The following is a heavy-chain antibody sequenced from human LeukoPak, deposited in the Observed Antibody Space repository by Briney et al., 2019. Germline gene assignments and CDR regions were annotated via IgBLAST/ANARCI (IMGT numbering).Heavy chain of an antibody. Sequence: GGSLRLSCAASGFTFSSYEMNWVRQAPGKGLEWVSSVSRFGDGTFYADSVRGRFTISRDNSKNTLYLQMNSLRADDTAVYYCAKDYAVGSLGSWGQGTLVTVSS. J-gene: IGHJ4*02. CDR2: VSRFGDGT. V-gene: IGHV3-23*01. CDR1: GFTFSSYE. CDR3: AKDYAVGSLGS. D-gene: IGHD2-2*01.